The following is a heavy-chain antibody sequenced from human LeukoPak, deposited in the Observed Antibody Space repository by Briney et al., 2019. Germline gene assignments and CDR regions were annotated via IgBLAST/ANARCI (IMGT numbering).Heavy chain of an antibody. D-gene: IGHD4-23*01. CDR2: ISSSSSYI. V-gene: IGHV3-21*04. Sequence: GGSLRLSCAASGFTFSSYSMNWVRQAPGKGLEWVSSISSSSSYIYYADSVKGRFTISRDNAKNSLYLQMNSLRAEDTALYYCAKLQTLSSGNTNYFDYWGQGTLVTVSS. CDR3: AKLQTLSSGNTNYFDY. J-gene: IGHJ4*02. CDR1: GFTFSSYS.